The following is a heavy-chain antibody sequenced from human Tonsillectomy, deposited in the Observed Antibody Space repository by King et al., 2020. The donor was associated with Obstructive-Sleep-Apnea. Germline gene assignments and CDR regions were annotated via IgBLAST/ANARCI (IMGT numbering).Heavy chain of an antibody. D-gene: IGHD2/OR15-2a*01. V-gene: IGHV4-59*08. CDR1: GGSISGYY. J-gene: IGHJ3*02. CDR3: ARQIVQYYYDAFDI. Sequence: VQLQESGPGLVKPSETLSLTCSVSGGSISGYYWSWIRQPPGKGLEWIGYVYYSGNTNYNPSLKSRVTISVDTSKNQFSLKLSALTAADTAGYVCARQIVQYYYDAFDIWGQGTMVTVSS. CDR2: VYYSGNT.